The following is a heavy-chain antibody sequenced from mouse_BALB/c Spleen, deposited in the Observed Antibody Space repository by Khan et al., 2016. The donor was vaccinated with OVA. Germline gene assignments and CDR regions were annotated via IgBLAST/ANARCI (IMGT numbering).Heavy chain of an antibody. CDR3: ARGNYYGYYFDY. V-gene: IGHV3-2*02. CDR2: ISYSDST. J-gene: IGHJ2*01. D-gene: IGHD1-1*01. Sequence: DVQLQESGPGLVKPSQSLSLTCTVTGYSITSNYAWNWIRQFPGNKLEWMGYISYSDSTSYNPSLKSRISITRDTSQNQFFLQLNSVTTEDTATXYCARGNYYGYYFDYWGQGTTLTVSS. CDR1: GYSITSNYA.